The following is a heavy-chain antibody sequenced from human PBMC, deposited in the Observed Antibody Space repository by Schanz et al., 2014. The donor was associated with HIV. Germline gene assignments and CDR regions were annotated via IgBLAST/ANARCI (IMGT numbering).Heavy chain of an antibody. CDR1: GFTFSGFA. CDR2: TSYDGTKK. Sequence: QLLESGGGLVQPGGLLRLSCAASGFTFSGFAMSWVRQTPGKGLEWVAVTSYDGTKKHYADSVKGRFTISRDNAKNSLHLQMSRLGAEDTAVYYCARDLHDYGDARTDYWGQGILVSVSS. J-gene: IGHJ4*02. V-gene: IGHV3-30*03. CDR3: ARDLHDYGDARTDY. D-gene: IGHD4-17*01.